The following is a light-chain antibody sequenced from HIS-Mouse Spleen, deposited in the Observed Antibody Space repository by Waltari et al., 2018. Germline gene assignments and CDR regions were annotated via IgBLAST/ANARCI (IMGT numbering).Light chain of an antibody. CDR2: EDS. Sequence: SYELTQPPSVSVSPGQTARLTCSGDALPKKYAYWYQQKSGQAPVLVIHEDSKRPSGIPERFSGSSSGTMDTLTISGAEVEDEADYYCYSTDSSGNHRVFGGGTKLTVL. V-gene: IGLV3-10*01. CDR3: YSTDSSGNHRV. CDR1: ALPKKY. J-gene: IGLJ2*01.